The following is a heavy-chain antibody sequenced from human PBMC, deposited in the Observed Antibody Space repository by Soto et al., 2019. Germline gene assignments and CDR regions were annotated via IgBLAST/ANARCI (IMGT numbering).Heavy chain of an antibody. D-gene: IGHD3-22*01. V-gene: IGHV3-23*01. Sequence: PGGSLRLSCAASGLTFSSYAMSWVRQAPGKGLEWVSAISGSGGRTYYEDSVEGRFTISRDNSKNTLYLQLNSLRAEDTALYYCAKGSGYYPWGQGTLVTVSS. CDR3: AKGSGYYP. J-gene: IGHJ5*02. CDR2: ISGSGGRT. CDR1: GLTFSSYA.